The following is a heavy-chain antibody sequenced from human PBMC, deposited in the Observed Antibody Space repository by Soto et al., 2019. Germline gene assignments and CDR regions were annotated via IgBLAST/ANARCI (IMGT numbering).Heavy chain of an antibody. Sequence: EVQLVESGGGLVKPGGSLRLSCAASGFTFSSYSMNWVRQAPGKGLEWVSSISSSSSYIYYADSVKGRFTISRDNAKNSLYLQMNSRRAEDTAVYYCARGRYCSSTSCLVPYYYYYMDVWGKGTTVTVSS. CDR2: ISSSSSYI. D-gene: IGHD2-2*01. V-gene: IGHV3-21*01. J-gene: IGHJ6*03. CDR1: GFTFSSYS. CDR3: ARGRYCSSTSCLVPYYYYYMDV.